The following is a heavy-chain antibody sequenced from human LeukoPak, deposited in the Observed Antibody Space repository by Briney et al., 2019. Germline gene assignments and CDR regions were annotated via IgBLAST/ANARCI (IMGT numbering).Heavy chain of an antibody. V-gene: IGHV3-9*01. J-gene: IGHJ4*02. Sequence: KPGGSLRLSCAASGFTFDDYAMHWVRQAPGKGLEWVSGISWNSGSIGYADSMKGRFTISRDNAKNSLYLQMNSLRAEDTALYYCAKSHCSGGSCYLDYWGQGTLVTVSS. CDR3: AKSHCSGGSCYLDY. CDR2: ISWNSGSI. CDR1: GFTFDDYA. D-gene: IGHD2-15*01.